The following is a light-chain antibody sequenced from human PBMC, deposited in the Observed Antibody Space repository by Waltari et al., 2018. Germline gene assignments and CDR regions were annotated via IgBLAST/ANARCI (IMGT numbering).Light chain of an antibody. J-gene: IGKJ2*01. CDR2: GAS. Sequence: EIVMTQSPATLSVSPGERATLSCRASQSISSNLAWYQQKPGQAPRLLIYGASTRATDIPARFSGSGSGTEFTLTISSLQSADFAIYYCQQYNNWPLYTFGQGTKLEIK. CDR1: QSISSN. V-gene: IGKV3D-15*01. CDR3: QQYNNWPLYT.